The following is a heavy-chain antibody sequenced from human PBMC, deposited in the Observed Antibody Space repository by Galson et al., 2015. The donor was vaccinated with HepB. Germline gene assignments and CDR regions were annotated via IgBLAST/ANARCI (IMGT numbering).Heavy chain of an antibody. CDR1: GITFSSYW. CDR2: INQDASAK. J-gene: IGHJ4*02. CDR3: VRHRGDSRCCDY. D-gene: IGHD2-21*02. Sequence: SLRLSCAASGITFSSYWMSWVRQAPGKGLEWVANINQDASAKNYVDSVKGRFTISRDNAKNSLYLEMNSLRSEDTAVYYCVRHRGDSRCCDYWGQGTLVTVSS. V-gene: IGHV3-7*01.